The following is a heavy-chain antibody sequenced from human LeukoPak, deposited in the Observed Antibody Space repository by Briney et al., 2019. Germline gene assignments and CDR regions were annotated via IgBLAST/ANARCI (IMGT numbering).Heavy chain of an antibody. CDR3: ATLGYCSGGSCYGAWSDP. CDR1: GGSISSGGYS. D-gene: IGHD2-15*01. J-gene: IGHJ5*02. CDR2: IYHSGST. Sequence: SQTLSLTCAVSGGSISSGGYSWSWIRQPPGKGLEWIGYIYHSGSTYYNPSLKSRVTISVDRSKNQFSLKLSSVTAADTAVYYCATLGYCSGGSCYGAWSDPWGQGTLVTVSS. V-gene: IGHV4-30-2*01.